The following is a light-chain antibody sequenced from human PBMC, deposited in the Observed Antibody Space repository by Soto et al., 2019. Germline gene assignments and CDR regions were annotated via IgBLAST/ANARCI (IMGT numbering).Light chain of an antibody. J-gene: IGKJ4*01. V-gene: IGKV3-20*01. CDR3: QQSTIYPGT. CDR2: DAP. CDR1: QTVGYNY. Sequence: ELELLQSPGTLSLSRGGRATLSCRASQTVGYNYLAGYQQKPDQVPRLLIHDAPSRATGIADRFSGGGSGTGFTLTNSTLEPEDFEGHYDQQSTIYPGTCGGGTK.